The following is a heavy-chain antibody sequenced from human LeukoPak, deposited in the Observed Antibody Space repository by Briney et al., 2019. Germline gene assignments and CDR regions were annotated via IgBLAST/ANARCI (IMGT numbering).Heavy chain of an antibody. CDR2: ISAYSGNT. D-gene: IGHD4-11*01. V-gene: IGHV1-18*01. Sequence: ASVTVSFKASGYTFTSYGITWVRQAPAQGLERVGWISAYSGNTNNAQKLHGRVTITIDTSTTTAKMELRSLRSDYTAVYYCARDTGEDYSSDWGQGTLVTVSS. J-gene: IGHJ4*02. CDR1: GYTFTSYG. CDR3: ARDTGEDYSSD.